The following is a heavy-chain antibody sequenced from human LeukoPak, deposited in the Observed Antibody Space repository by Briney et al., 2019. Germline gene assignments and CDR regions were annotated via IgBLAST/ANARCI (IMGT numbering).Heavy chain of an antibody. CDR2: INRGGST. Sequence: AVNLRLSCAASAFTVSSNYMSWVRHAPGQGLKWVSVINRGGSTDYKDSVKDRFIISRDNSKNTLYLQRNSLRAEDTAVYYCAKEMATMNAFDIWGQGTMVTVSS. V-gene: IGHV3-66*01. J-gene: IGHJ3*02. CDR3: AKEMATMNAFDI. D-gene: IGHD5-24*01. CDR1: AFTVSSNY.